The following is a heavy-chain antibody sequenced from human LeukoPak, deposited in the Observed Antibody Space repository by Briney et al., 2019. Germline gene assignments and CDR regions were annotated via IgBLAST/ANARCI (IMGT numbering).Heavy chain of an antibody. D-gene: IGHD2-15*01. J-gene: IGHJ4*02. Sequence: PGGSLRLSCAASGFTFSSFAIHWVRQAPGKGLEGVAVISYDGTNKYYADYVKGRFTISRDNSKNTLYLQMNSLRAEDTAVYYCARDRGATGYCSGGSCYSHFDYWGQGALVTVSS. V-gene: IGHV3-30-3*01. CDR1: GFTFSSFA. CDR3: ARDRGATGYCSGGSCYSHFDY. CDR2: ISYDGTNK.